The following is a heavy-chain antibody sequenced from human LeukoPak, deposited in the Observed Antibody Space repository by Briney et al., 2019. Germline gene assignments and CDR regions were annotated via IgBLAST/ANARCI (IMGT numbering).Heavy chain of an antibody. CDR3: ARDRDYGTFDY. J-gene: IGHJ4*02. Sequence: GGSLRLSCAASGFTFDDYGMSWVRQAPGKGLEWVSGINWNGGSTGYADSVKGRFTISRDNSKNSLYLEVNSLRSDDTAIYYCARDRDYGTFDYWGQGTLVTVSS. CDR2: INWNGGST. V-gene: IGHV3-20*04. CDR1: GFTFDDYG. D-gene: IGHD4-17*01.